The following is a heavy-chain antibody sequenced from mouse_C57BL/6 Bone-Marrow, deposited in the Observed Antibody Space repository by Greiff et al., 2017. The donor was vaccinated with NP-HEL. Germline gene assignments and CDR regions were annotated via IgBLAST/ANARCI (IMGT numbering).Heavy chain of an antibody. D-gene: IGHD1-1*01. CDR3: ARRGLLRSLSWFAY. CDR2: ISNGGGST. J-gene: IGHJ3*01. Sequence: DVMLVESGGGLVQPGGSLKLSCAASGFTFSDYYMYWVRQTPEKRLEWVAYISNGGGSTYYPDTVKGRFTISRDNAKNTLYLQMSRLKSEDTAMYYCARRGLLRSLSWFAYWGQGTLVTVSA. V-gene: IGHV5-12*01. CDR1: GFTFSDYY.